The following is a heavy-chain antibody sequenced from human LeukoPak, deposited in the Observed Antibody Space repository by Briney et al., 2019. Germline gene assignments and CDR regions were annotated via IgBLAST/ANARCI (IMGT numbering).Heavy chain of an antibody. CDR1: GGTFSSYA. J-gene: IGHJ3*02. Sequence: SVKVSCKASGGTFSSYAISWVRQAPGQGLEWMGGIIPIFGTANYAQKFQGRVTITTDESTSTAYMELSSLRAEDTAVYYCARDQWVAAAGGDAFDIWGQGTMVTVSS. V-gene: IGHV1-69*05. CDR2: IIPIFGTA. CDR3: ARDQWVAAAGGDAFDI. D-gene: IGHD6-13*01.